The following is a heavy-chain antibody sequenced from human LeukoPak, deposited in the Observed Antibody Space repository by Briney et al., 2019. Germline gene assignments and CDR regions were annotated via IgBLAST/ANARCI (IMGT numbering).Heavy chain of an antibody. J-gene: IGHJ4*02. CDR2: ISYDGSNK. D-gene: IGHD6-13*01. CDR3: ARDGIAAAVEYYFDY. CDR1: GFTFSSYA. Sequence: PGGSLRLSCAASGFTFSSYAMHWVRQAPGKGLEWVAVISYDGSNKYYADSVKDRFTISRDNSKNTLYLQMNSLRAEDTAVYYCARDGIAAAVEYYFDYWGQGTLVTVSS. V-gene: IGHV3-30*04.